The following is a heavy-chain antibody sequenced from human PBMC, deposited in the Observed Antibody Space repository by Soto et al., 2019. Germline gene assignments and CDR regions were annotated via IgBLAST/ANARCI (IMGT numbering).Heavy chain of an antibody. V-gene: IGHV4-34*01. CDR3: ARARRYFDWLLGWFDP. Sequence: SETQCVTCAVDDGYFICYCWSWIRQKPGKGLEWIGEINHSGSTNYNPSLKSRVTISVATSKNQFSLKLSSVTAADTAVYYCARARRYFDWLLGWFDPWGQGTLVTVSS. CDR2: INHSGST. CDR1: DGYFICYC. D-gene: IGHD3-9*01. J-gene: IGHJ5*02.